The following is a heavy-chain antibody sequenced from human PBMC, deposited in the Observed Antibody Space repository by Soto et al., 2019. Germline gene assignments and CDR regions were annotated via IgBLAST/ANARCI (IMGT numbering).Heavy chain of an antibody. J-gene: IGHJ3*01. D-gene: IGHD1-26*01. V-gene: IGHV1-69*01. Sequence: QVQLVQSGAEVKKPGSSVKVSCKDSGGTFSTYGITWVRQASGQGLEWMGGIIPISGTINFAQKFKGRLTITPDESTSTVYMNLRSLTSEDTAVYYCASRERVDAFDVWGQGTMVTVSS. CDR1: GGTFSTYG. CDR2: IIPISGTI. CDR3: ASRERVDAFDV.